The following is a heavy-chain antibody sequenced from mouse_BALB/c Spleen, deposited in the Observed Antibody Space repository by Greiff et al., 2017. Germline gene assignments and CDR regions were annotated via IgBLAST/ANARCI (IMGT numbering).Heavy chain of an antibody. CDR3: ARDLYLDY. V-gene: IGHV7-3*02. CDR1: GFTFTDYY. J-gene: IGHJ2*01. CDR2: IRNKANGYTT. Sequence: EVKLMESGGGLVQPGGSLRLSCATSGFTFTDYYMSWVRQPPGKALEWLGFIRNKANGYTTEYSASVKGRFTISRDNSQSILYLQMNTLRAEDSATYYCARDLYLDYWGQGTTLTVSS.